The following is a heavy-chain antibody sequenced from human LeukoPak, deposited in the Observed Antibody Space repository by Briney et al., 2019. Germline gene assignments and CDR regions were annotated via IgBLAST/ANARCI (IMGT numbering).Heavy chain of an antibody. CDR2: IKQDGSDR. CDR3: APPPIAAAGN. Sequence: GGSLRLSCAASGFTFSSYWMSWVRQAPGKGLEWVANIKQDGSDRNYVDSVEGRFAISRDNAKKSLYLQMNSLRAEDTAVYYCAPPPIAAAGNWGQGTLVTVSS. J-gene: IGHJ4*02. D-gene: IGHD6-13*01. V-gene: IGHV3-7*01. CDR1: GFTFSSYW.